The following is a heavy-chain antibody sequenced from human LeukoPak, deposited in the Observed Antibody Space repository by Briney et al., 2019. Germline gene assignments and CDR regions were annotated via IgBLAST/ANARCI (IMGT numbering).Heavy chain of an antibody. V-gene: IGHV3-23*01. Sequence: GRSLRLSCAASGFTFSSYAMHWVRQAPGKGLEWVSSISAGSEDPYYADSVKGRFTISRDNSKSTLYLQMNSLRADDTAAYYCARTIAQYSNTWLYYYYGLDVWGQGTTVTVSS. J-gene: IGHJ6*02. D-gene: IGHD1-7*01. CDR2: ISAGSEDP. CDR3: ARTIAQYSNTWLYYYYGLDV. CDR1: GFTFSSYA.